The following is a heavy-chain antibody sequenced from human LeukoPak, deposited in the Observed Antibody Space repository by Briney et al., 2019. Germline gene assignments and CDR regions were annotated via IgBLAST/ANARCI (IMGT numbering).Heavy chain of an antibody. J-gene: IGHJ5*02. V-gene: IGHV3-23*01. CDR2: ISGTGGTT. D-gene: IGHD3-22*01. CDR1: GLTFSNYA. CDR3: AGGPSYYYDSRWFDP. Sequence: GGSLRLSCAASGLTFSNYAMSWVRQAPGKGLDWVSAISGTGGTTYYADSVKGRFTISRDNSKDTLHLQMNSLRAEDTAVYYCAGGPSYYYDSRWFDPWGQGTLVTVSS.